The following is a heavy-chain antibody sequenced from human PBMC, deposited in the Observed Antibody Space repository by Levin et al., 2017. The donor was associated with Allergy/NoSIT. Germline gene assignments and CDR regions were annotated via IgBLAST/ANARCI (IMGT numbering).Heavy chain of an antibody. D-gene: IGHD5-18*01. CDR3: ARARPGYSYGHDGFYYYMDV. CDR2: ISSKASGGTT. V-gene: IGHV3-49*03. J-gene: IGHJ6*03. CDR1: GFTFGDYA. Sequence: QAGGSLRLSCTGSGFTFGDYAMSWFRQAPGEGLERVGLISSKASGGTTEYAASVKGRFTISRDDSKTSAYLEMNSLKTEDTAVYYCARARPGYSYGHDGFYYYMDVWGTGTTVTVSS.